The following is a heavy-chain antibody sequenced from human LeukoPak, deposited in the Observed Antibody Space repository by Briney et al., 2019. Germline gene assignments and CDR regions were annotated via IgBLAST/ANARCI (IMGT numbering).Heavy chain of an antibody. CDR2: INSDGGST. V-gene: IGHV3-74*01. Sequence: GGSLRLSCAASGFTFSSYWMSWVRQAPGKRLVWVSRINSDGGSTDYADSVKGRFTISRDNAKNSLYLQMNSLRAEDTALYYCAKDSGSYLSSMDVWGQGTTVTVSS. CDR3: AKDSGSYLSSMDV. CDR1: GFTFSSYW. D-gene: IGHD1-26*01. J-gene: IGHJ6*02.